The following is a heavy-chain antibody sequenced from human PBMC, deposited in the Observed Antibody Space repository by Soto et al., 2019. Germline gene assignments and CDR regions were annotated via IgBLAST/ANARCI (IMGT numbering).Heavy chain of an antibody. V-gene: IGHV3-48*03. CDR3: VRYCSTTLCNGVATRTFDY. CDR2: ISTSGSTV. CDR1: RFTFSTYE. J-gene: IGHJ4*02. Sequence: LRLSCAASRFTFSTYEMNWVRQAPGRGLEWVSYISTSGSTVYYEDSVKGRFTISRDNTRNSLYLQMNSLRDEDTALYYCVRYCSTTLCNGVATRTFDYWGQGTLVTVSS. D-gene: IGHD2-2*01.